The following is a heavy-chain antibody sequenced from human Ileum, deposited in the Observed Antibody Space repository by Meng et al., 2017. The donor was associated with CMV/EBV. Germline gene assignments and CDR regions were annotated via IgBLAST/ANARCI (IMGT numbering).Heavy chain of an antibody. V-gene: IGHV4-39*07. CDR2: IDYIGRA. D-gene: IGHD2-15*01. Sequence: TVSGDSITSDSFYWGWIRQPPGKGLEWIASIDYIGRAYYNPSLKSRVTISVDTSKNQFSLELKSVTAADTAVYYCARDCCSFRSWFDPWGQGTLVTVSS. CDR1: GDSITSDSFY. J-gene: IGHJ5*02. CDR3: ARDCCSFRSWFDP.